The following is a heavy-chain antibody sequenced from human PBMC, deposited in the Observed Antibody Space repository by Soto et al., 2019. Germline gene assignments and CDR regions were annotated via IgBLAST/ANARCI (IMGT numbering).Heavy chain of an antibody. CDR3: ARDKDRQQLGGNYYYIMDV. D-gene: IGHD3-3*02. J-gene: IGHJ6*01. CDR1: GGTFRTSA. Sequence: QVQLVQSGAAVKKPGSSVKVSCKTSGGTFRTSAISWVRQAPGQGLEWMGGIMPVFSTPDYAQKFQGRVTITADESTGTDYMELSSLRSEDTAVYYCARDKDRQQLGGNYYYIMDVWGQGTTVTVSS. CDR2: IMPVFSTP. V-gene: IGHV1-69*12.